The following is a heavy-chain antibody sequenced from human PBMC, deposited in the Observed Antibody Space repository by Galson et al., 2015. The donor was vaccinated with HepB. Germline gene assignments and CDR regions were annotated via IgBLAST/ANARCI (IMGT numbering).Heavy chain of an antibody. CDR1: GFTFSSYG. CDR3: ARDRLCDSNSCLVYYDYGVDV. CDR2: ISYDGSNK. Sequence: SLRLSCAASGFTFSSYGMHWVRQAPGKGLEWVAVISYDGSNKYYADSVKGRFTISRDNSKNTLYLQMNSLRAEDTAVYYCARDRLCDSNSCLVYYDYGVDVWGQGTTVTVSS. J-gene: IGHJ6*02. D-gene: IGHD2-2*01. V-gene: IGHV3-30*03.